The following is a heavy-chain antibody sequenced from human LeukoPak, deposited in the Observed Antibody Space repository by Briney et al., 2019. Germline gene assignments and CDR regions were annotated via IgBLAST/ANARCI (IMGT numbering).Heavy chain of an antibody. CDR2: ISYDGSNK. CDR1: GFTFSSYA. V-gene: IGHV3-30*18. J-gene: IGHJ4*02. Sequence: GGSLRLSCAASGFTFSSYAMSWVRQAPGKGLEWVAVISYDGSNKYYADSVKGRFTISRDNSKNTLYLQMNSLRAEDTAVYYCAKDGRLRWPPARPSYFDYWGQGTLVTVSS. D-gene: IGHD4-23*01. CDR3: AKDGRLRWPPARPSYFDY.